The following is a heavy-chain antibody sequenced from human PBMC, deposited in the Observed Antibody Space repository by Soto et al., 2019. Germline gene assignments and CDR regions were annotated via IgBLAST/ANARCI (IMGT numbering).Heavy chain of an antibody. Sequence: QVQLVESGGGVVQPGASLRLSCAASGFRFSGFAMHWVRQAPGKGLEWVAVTSFDASENFYVDSVKGRFSISRDDSHNTVFLQMNGLRPEDTGIYYCARDIRGYVHLWDKSNYWGQGTLVNVSS. J-gene: IGHJ4*02. CDR1: GFRFSGFA. V-gene: IGHV3-30*04. CDR3: ARDIRGYVHLWDKSNY. D-gene: IGHD5-12*01. CDR2: TSFDASEN.